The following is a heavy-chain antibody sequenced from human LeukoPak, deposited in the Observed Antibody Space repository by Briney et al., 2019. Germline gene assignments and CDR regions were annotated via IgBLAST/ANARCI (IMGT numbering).Heavy chain of an antibody. Sequence: GGSLRLSCAASGFTFSSYAMHWVRQAPGKGLEYVSAISSNGDNTYYANSVKGRFTISRDNSKNTLYLQMNSLRAEDTAVYYCAKDPSLAPEYFQHWGQGTLVTVSS. CDR3: AKDPSLAPEYFQH. CDR1: GFTFSSYA. D-gene: IGHD6-13*01. V-gene: IGHV3-64*01. J-gene: IGHJ1*01. CDR2: ISSNGDNT.